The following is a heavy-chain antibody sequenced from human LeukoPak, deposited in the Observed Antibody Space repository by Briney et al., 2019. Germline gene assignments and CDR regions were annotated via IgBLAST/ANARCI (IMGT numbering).Heavy chain of an antibody. CDR1: GGSISSYY. D-gene: IGHD1-26*01. CDR3: ARAGPPSGSYSHIWYYYYGMDV. J-gene: IGHJ6*02. V-gene: IGHV4-59*01. Sequence: SETLSLTCTVSGGSISSYYWSWIRQPPRKGLEWIGYIYYSVSTNYNPSLKSRVTISVDTSKNQFSLKLSSVTAADTAVYYCARAGPPSGSYSHIWYYYYGMDVWGQGTTVTVSS. CDR2: IYYSVST.